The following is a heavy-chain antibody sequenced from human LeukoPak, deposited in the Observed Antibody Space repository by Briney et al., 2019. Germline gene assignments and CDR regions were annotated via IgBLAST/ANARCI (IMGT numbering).Heavy chain of an antibody. J-gene: IGHJ4*02. CDR2: LGGSGGST. D-gene: IGHD2-21*02. CDR1: GFTFSSYS. V-gene: IGHV3-23*01. Sequence: GGSLRLSCAASGFTFSSYSMNWVRQAPGKGLEWVSGLGGSGGSTYYADSVKGRFTISRDNSKSTLYLQMNSLRAEDTAVYYCAKEDYYYCYWGQGTLVTVSS. CDR3: AKEDYYYCY.